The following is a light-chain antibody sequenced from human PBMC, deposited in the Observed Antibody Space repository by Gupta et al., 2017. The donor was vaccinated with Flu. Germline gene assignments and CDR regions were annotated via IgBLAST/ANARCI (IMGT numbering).Light chain of an antibody. CDR1: QSVLYSSNNRNY. V-gene: IGKV4-1*01. J-gene: IGKJ4*01. CDR3: HQYYNTLALT. Sequence: LGERATINCKSSQSVLYSSNNRNYLAWYQHKAGQPPRLLIYWASTRESGVPDRFSGSGSGTDFTLTISSLQAEDVAVYYCHQYYNTLALTFGGETKVEIK. CDR2: WAS.